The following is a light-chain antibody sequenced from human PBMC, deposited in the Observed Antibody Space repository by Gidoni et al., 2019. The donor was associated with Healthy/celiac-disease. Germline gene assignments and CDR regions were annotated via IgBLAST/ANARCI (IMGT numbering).Light chain of an antibody. CDR1: QSISSY. V-gene: IGKV1-39*01. Sequence: DIQMTHSPSSLSASVGDRVTITCRASQSISSYLNWYQQKPGKAPKLLIYAASSLQSGVPSRFSGSGSGTDVTLTISSLQPEDFATYYCQQSYSTLFTFGPGTKVDIK. CDR3: QQSYSTLFT. CDR2: AAS. J-gene: IGKJ3*01.